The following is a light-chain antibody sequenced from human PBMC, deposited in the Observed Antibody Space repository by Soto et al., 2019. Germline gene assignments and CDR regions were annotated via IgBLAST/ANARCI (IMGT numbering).Light chain of an antibody. CDR1: QSISSW. CDR3: QQYNSYPWT. CDR2: DAS. V-gene: IGKV1-5*01. Sequence: DIQMSQSPSTLSASVGDRVTITCRVSQSISSWLAWYQQKAGKAPKLLIYDASSLESGVPSRFSGSGSGTEFTLTISSLQPDDVATYYCQQYNSYPWTFGQGTRWIS. J-gene: IGKJ1*01.